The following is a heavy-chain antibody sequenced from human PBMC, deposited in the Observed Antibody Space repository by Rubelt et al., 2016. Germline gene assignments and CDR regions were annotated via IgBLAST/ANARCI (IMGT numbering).Heavy chain of an antibody. Sequence: QITLKESGPTLVKPTQTLTLTCPFSGFSLSTSEVGVAWIRQPPGEALKCLAIIYGDDSKTYSSSLKTRLTITKDTSKTQVVLIMTNMDPVDTGTYYCGHKRKSTSGWRTFDAWGQGTLVTVSS. CDR2: IYGDDSK. V-gene: IGHV2-5*02. D-gene: IGHD6-19*01. CDR3: GHKRKSTSGWRTFDA. CDR1: GFSLSTSEVG. J-gene: IGHJ4*02.